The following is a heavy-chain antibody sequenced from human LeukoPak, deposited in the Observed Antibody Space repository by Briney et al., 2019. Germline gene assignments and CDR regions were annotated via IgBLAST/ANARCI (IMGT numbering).Heavy chain of an antibody. D-gene: IGHD5-18*01. J-gene: IGHJ4*02. CDR2: IHNSGST. V-gene: IGHV4-59*01. Sequence: SENLSLTCTVSGGSITSYYWSWIRQPPGKGLEWIGHIHNSGSTNYNPSLKSRVTISADTSKNQFSLKLSSVTAAGTAVYYCARVGYSYGYVDYWGQGTLVIVSS. CDR1: GGSITSYY. CDR3: ARVGYSYGYVDY.